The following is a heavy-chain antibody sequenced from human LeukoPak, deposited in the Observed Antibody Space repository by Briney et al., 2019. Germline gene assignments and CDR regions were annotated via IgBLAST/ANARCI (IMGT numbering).Heavy chain of an antibody. D-gene: IGHD2-15*01. CDR1: GGSISSYY. Sequence: PSETLSLTCTLSGGSISSYYWSWIRQPAGKGLEWIGRIYTSGSTNYNPSLKSRVTMSVDTSKNQSSLKLSSVTAADTAVYYCARELIKTQDIVVRMFDYWGQGTLVTVSS. V-gene: IGHV4-4*07. CDR3: ARELIKTQDIVVRMFDY. CDR2: IYTSGST. J-gene: IGHJ4*02.